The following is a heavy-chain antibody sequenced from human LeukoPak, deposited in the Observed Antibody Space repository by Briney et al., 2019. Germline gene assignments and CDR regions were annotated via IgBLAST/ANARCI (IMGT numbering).Heavy chain of an antibody. Sequence: GGSLRLSCAASGFTFSSYWMHWVRQAPGKGLVWVSRINSDASSTSYADSVKGRLTISRDNAQNTLYLPLNSLRAEDTAVYYCARVQGHPPNGLDVWGQGTMVTVSS. V-gene: IGHV3-74*01. J-gene: IGHJ3*01. CDR2: INSDASST. CDR1: GFTFSSYW. D-gene: IGHD2-8*01. CDR3: ARVQGHPPNGLDV.